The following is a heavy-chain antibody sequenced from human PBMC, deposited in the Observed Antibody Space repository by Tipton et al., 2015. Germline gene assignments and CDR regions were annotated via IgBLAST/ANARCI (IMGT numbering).Heavy chain of an antibody. CDR3: ARDRGEYSSSPGLDY. Sequence: SLRLSCAASGFTFGSYYMHWVRQAPGKGLVWVSRINSAGSSTNYADSVKGRFTISRDNAKNTLYLQMNSLRAEDAAVYYCARDRGEYSSSPGLDYWGQGTLVTVSS. CDR2: INSAGSST. V-gene: IGHV3-74*01. CDR1: GFTFGSYY. J-gene: IGHJ4*02. D-gene: IGHD6-6*01.